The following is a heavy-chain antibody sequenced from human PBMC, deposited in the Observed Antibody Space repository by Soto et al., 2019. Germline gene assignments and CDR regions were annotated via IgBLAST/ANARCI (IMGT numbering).Heavy chain of an antibody. J-gene: IGHJ6*02. CDR2: ISWDGGST. D-gene: IGHD5-12*01. CDR1: GFTFDDYA. CDR3: AKDIGKRGYSGSYYYYGMDV. V-gene: IGHV3-43D*04. Sequence: GGSLRLSCAASGFTFDDYAMHWVRQAPGKGLEWVSLISWDGGSTYYADSVKGRFTISRDNSKNSLYLQMNSLRAEDTALYYCAKDIGKRGYSGSYYYYGMDVWGQGTKVTVYS.